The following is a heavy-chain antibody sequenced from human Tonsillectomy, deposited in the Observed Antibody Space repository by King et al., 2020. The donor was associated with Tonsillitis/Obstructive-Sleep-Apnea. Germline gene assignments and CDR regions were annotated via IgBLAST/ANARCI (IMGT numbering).Heavy chain of an antibody. CDR1: GGSFSGYY. CDR3: ARSYLSSPLYNWFDP. V-gene: IGHV4-34*01. D-gene: IGHD6-6*01. Sequence: VQLQQWGAGLLKPSETLSLTCAVYGGSFSGYYWSWIRQPPGKGLEWIGEINHSGSTNYNPSLKSRVTISVDTSKIQFSLKLSSVTAADTAVYYCARSYLSSPLYNWFDPWGQGTLVTVSS. J-gene: IGHJ5*02. CDR2: INHSGST.